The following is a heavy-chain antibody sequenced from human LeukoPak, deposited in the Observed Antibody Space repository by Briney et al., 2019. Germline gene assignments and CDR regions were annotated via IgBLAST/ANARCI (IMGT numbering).Heavy chain of an antibody. J-gene: IGHJ4*02. CDR1: GFTFSSYA. CDR2: ISYDGSNK. Sequence: GGSLRLSCAASGFTFSSYAMHWVRQAPGKGLEWVAVISYDGSNKYYADSVKGRFTISRDISKNTLYLQMNSLRAEDTAVYYCARDGRRGKQWLVNYFDYWGQGTLVTVSS. D-gene: IGHD6-19*01. CDR3: ARDGRRGKQWLVNYFDY. V-gene: IGHV3-30*04.